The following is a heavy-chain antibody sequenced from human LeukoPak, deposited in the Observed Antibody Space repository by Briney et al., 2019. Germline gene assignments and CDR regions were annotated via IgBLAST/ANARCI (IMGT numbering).Heavy chain of an antibody. Sequence: GGSLRLSCAASGFTFSSYDMHWVRQATGKGPEWVSAIGTAGDTYYPGSVKGRFTISRENAKNSLYLQMNSLRAEDTAVYYCARMNWNYDPPGYYGMDVWGQGTTVTVSS. J-gene: IGHJ6*02. CDR1: GFTFSSYD. V-gene: IGHV3-13*01. CDR3: ARMNWNYDPPGYYGMDV. CDR2: IGTAGDT. D-gene: IGHD1-7*01.